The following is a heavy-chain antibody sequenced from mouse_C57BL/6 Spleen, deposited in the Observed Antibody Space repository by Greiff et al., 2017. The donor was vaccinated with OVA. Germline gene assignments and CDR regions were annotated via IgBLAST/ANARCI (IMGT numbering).Heavy chain of an antibody. J-gene: IGHJ2*01. CDR1: GYAFSSSW. CDR3: ARRDYGSRESSNYFDY. V-gene: IGHV1-82*01. Sequence: QVQLQQSGPELVKPGASVTISCKASGYAFSSSWMNWVKQRPGKGLEWIGRIYPGDGDTNYNGKFKGKATLTADKSSSTAYMQLSSLTSEDSAVYFCARRDYGSRESSNYFDYWGQGTTLTVSS. CDR2: IYPGDGDT. D-gene: IGHD1-1*01.